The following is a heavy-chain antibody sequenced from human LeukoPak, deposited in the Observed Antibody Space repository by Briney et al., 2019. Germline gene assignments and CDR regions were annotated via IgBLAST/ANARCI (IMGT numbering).Heavy chain of an antibody. CDR3: ARDRVTIFGVVIAFDI. CDR2: IYYSGST. V-gene: IGHV4-30-4*08. CDR1: GGSISSGDYY. Sequence: PSQTLSLTCTVSGGSISSGDYYWSWIRQPPGKGLEWIGYIYYSGSTYYNPSLKSRVTISVDTSKNQFSLKLSSVTAADTAVYYCARDRVTIFGVVIAFDIWGQGTMVTVSS. J-gene: IGHJ3*02. D-gene: IGHD3-3*01.